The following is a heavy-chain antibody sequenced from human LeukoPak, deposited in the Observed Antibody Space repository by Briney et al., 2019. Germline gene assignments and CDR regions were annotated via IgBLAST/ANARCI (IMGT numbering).Heavy chain of an antibody. Sequence: GASVKVSCKASGYTFTDYYMHWVRQAPGQGLEWMGWMNPNSGNTGYAQKFQGRVTMTRNTSISTAYMELSSLRSEDTAVYYCARKSHDYGDMADWGQGTLVTVSS. D-gene: IGHD4-17*01. CDR3: ARKSHDYGDMAD. V-gene: IGHV1-8*02. CDR1: GYTFTDYY. J-gene: IGHJ4*02. CDR2: MNPNSGNT.